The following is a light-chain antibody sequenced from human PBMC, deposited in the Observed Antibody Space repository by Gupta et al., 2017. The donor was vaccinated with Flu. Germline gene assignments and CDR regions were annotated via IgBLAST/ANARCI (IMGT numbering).Light chain of an antibody. V-gene: IGLV2-8*01. CDR3: RSDAGSNNLI. CDR1: SSDVGAYNF. J-gene: IGLJ2*01. CDR2: DVN. Sequence: QSSLTQPPSASGSPGQSVTIYCTGTSSDVGAYNFVSCHQQHPATAHNLMLYDVNKRSAGVPRRFSASKSGNTASLTISVLAEEEAADYYCRSDAGSNNLIFGGGTKLTVL.